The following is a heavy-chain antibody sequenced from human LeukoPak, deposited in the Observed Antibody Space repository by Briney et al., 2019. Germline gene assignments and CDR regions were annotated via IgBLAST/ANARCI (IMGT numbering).Heavy chain of an antibody. CDR3: AKDRGSSAWFGIFDS. CDR1: GFSFSTYA. Sequence: GGSLRLSCVASGFSFSTYAMDWVRRSPGKGLEWVSSISDSSYSEYYADSVKGRFTISRDNSMNTVYLQMNSLRVEDTAIYYCAKDRGSSAWFGIFDSWGQGALVTVSS. J-gene: IGHJ4*02. CDR2: ISDSSYSE. D-gene: IGHD3-10*01. V-gene: IGHV3-23*01.